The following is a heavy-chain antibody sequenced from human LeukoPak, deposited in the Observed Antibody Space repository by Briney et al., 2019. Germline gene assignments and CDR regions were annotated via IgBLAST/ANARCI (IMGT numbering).Heavy chain of an antibody. V-gene: IGHV4-39*01. Sequence: SETLSLTCTVSGGSISSSSYYWGWIRQPPGKGLEWIGSIYYSGCTYYNPSLKSRVTISVDTSKNQFFLKLSSVTAADTAVYYCASDSSGYFYGSRRFDPWGQGTLVTVSS. D-gene: IGHD3-22*01. J-gene: IGHJ5*02. CDR3: ASDSSGYFYGSRRFDP. CDR2: IYYSGCT. CDR1: GGSISSSSYY.